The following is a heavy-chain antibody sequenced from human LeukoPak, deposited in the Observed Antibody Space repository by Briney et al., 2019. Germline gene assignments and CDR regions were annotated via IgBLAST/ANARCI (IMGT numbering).Heavy chain of an antibody. CDR3: ARDGGQSYDILSGYYNNDWFDP. CDR2: IIPILGIA. Sequence: SVKVSCKASGGTFSSYAISWVRQAPGQGLEWMGRIIPILGIANYAQKFQGRVTITADKSTSTAYMELSSLRSDDTAVYYCARDGGQSYDILSGYYNNDWFDPWGQGTLVTVSS. CDR1: GGTFSSYA. J-gene: IGHJ5*02. D-gene: IGHD3-9*01. V-gene: IGHV1-69*04.